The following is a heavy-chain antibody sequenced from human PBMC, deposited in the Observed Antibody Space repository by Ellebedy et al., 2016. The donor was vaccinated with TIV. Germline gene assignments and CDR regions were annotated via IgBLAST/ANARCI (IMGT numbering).Heavy chain of an antibody. D-gene: IGHD6-19*01. CDR1: GFTFSSYW. CDR2: IHSDGSSI. CDR3: ARDMPRAVAGNDAFDI. Sequence: GESLKISCAASGFTFSSYWMHWVRQAPGKGLVWVSRIHSDGSSIIYADSVKGRFTISRDNAKNSLYLQMNSLRAEDTAVYYCARDMPRAVAGNDAFDIWGQGTMVTVSS. J-gene: IGHJ3*02. V-gene: IGHV3-74*01.